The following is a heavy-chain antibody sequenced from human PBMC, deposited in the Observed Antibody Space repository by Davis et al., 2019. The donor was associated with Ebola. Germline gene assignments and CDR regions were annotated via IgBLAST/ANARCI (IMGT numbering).Heavy chain of an antibody. Sequence: PGGSLRLSCAASGFTFSDYYMSWIRQAPGKGLEWVSYISSSGSTIYYADSVEGRFTISRDNAKNSLYLQMNSLRAEDTAVYYCARENTAMVGELADYWGQGTLVTVSS. CDR2: ISSSGSTI. CDR1: GFTFSDYY. V-gene: IGHV3-11*01. D-gene: IGHD5-18*01. J-gene: IGHJ4*02. CDR3: ARENTAMVGELADY.